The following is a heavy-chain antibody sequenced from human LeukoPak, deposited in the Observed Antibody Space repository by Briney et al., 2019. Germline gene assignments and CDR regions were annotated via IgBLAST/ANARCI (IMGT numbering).Heavy chain of an antibody. CDR3: AREGSSSFEY. CDR2: TYYRSRWYN. CDR1: GDSVSTNSGA. Sequence: SQTLSLTCAISGDSVSTNSGAWTRIRQSPSRGLEWLGRTYYRSRWYNDFAVSVKSRATINPDTSKNQFSLHLNSVTPEDTAVYYCAREGSSSFEYWGQGSLVTVSS. J-gene: IGHJ4*02. D-gene: IGHD3-10*01. V-gene: IGHV6-1*01.